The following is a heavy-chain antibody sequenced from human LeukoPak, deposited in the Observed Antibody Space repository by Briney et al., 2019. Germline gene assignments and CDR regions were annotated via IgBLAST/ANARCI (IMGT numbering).Heavy chain of an antibody. D-gene: IGHD6-6*01. V-gene: IGHV1-18*01. CDR2: ISAYNGNT. CDR3: ARGGWSIAAPNWFDP. CDR1: GYTFTSYG. Sequence: ASVKVSCKASGYTFTSYGISWVRQAPGQGLEWMGWISAYNGNTNYAQKLQGRVTMTTDTSTSTAYMELSSLRSEDTAVYYCARGGWSIAAPNWFDPWGQGTLVTVSS. J-gene: IGHJ5*02.